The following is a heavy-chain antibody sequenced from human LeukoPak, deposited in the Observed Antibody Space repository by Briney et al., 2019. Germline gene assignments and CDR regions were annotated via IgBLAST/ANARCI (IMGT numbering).Heavy chain of an antibody. CDR1: GGSISSYY. CDR3: ARQSREGYNIFDY. Sequence: SETRSLTCTVSGGSISSYYWSWIRQPPGKGLEWIGYIYYSGNTNYNPSLKSRVTISIDTSKNQFSLKQTSVTAADTAVYYCARQSREGYNIFDYWGQGTLVTVSS. V-gene: IGHV4-59*08. D-gene: IGHD5-24*01. CDR2: IYYSGNT. J-gene: IGHJ4*02.